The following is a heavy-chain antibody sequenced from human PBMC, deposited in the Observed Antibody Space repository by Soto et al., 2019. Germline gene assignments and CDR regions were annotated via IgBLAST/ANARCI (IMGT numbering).Heavy chain of an antibody. J-gene: IGHJ5*02. CDR1: GYSISSGYY. Sequence: PSETLSLTCAASGYSISSGYYWGWIRQPPGKGLEWIGSIYHSGSTYYNPSLKSRVTISVDTSKNQFSLKLSSVTAADTAVYYCARVLPGGTDPWGQGTLVTVSS. V-gene: IGHV4-38-2*01. D-gene: IGHD1-1*01. CDR3: ARVLPGGTDP. CDR2: IYHSGST.